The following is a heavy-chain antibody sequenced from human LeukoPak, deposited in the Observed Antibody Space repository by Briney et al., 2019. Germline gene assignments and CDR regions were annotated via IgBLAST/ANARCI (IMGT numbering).Heavy chain of an antibody. CDR3: ARHVAVGETA. CDR1: GXSITNSY. V-gene: IGHV4-59*08. CDR2: IYYTGST. D-gene: IGHD1-26*01. Sequence: SETLSLTCSVSGXSITNSYWSWIRQLPGKGLEWIGYIYYTGSTTYSPSYKSRVTISIDTSRNQISLKLTSVTAADTAVYYCARHVAVGETAWGQGTLVTVFS. J-gene: IGHJ5*02.